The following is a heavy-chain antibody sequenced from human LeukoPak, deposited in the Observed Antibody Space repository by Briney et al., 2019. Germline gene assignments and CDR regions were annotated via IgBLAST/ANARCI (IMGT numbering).Heavy chain of an antibody. Sequence: PGRSLRLSCAASGFTFSSYGMHWVRQAPGKGLEWVADIWYDGSDGYYANSVKGRFTISRDNSKNTLSMQMNSLSAEDTAVYYSARALAPGYSSSWYSQRVWFDPWGQGTLVTVSS. V-gene: IGHV3-33*01. J-gene: IGHJ5*02. CDR3: ARALAPGYSSSWYSQRVWFDP. D-gene: IGHD6-13*01. CDR2: IWYDGSDG. CDR1: GFTFSSYG.